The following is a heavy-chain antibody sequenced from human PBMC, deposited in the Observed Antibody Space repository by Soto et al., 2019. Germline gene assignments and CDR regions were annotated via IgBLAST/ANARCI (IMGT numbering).Heavy chain of an antibody. CDR2: ISGSGGST. CDR3: ARRGSSRQIYHYGMDV. Sequence: PGGSLRLSCAASGFTFSDYALNWVRQAPGEGQGLRRGLEWVSAISGSGGSTYYADSVKGRFTISRDNSKNTLYLQMNSLRAEDTAVYYCARRGSSRQIYHYGMDVWGQGTTVTVSS. CDR1: GFTFSDYA. J-gene: IGHJ6*02. V-gene: IGHV3-23*01. D-gene: IGHD6-13*01.